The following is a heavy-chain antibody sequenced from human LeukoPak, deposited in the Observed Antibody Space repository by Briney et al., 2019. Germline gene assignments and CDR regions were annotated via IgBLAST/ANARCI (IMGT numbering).Heavy chain of an antibody. V-gene: IGHV4-59*11. Sequence: PSETLSLTCTVSGDSIFTHYWSWIRQPPGKGLEWIGYIYDTVITNYNPSLKSRLTISVDTSKNQFSLKLSSVTAADTAVYCCARENSGWSNLYFDLWGRGTPVTVSS. CDR2: IYDTVIT. CDR3: ARENSGWSNLYFDL. CDR1: GDSIFTHY. J-gene: IGHJ2*01. D-gene: IGHD6-19*01.